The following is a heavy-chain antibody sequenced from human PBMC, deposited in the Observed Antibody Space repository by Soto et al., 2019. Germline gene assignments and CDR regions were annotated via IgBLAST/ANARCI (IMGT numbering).Heavy chain of an antibody. CDR2: ISGSGGST. J-gene: IGHJ4*02. CDR3: AKGLTYYDILTGQNFDY. D-gene: IGHD3-9*01. CDR1: GFTFSSYA. Sequence: LRLSCAASGFTFSSYAMSWVRQAPGKGLEWVSAISGSGGSTYYADSVKGRFTISRDNSKNTLYLQMNSLRAEDTAVYYCAKGLTYYDILTGQNFDYWGQGTLVTVSS. V-gene: IGHV3-23*01.